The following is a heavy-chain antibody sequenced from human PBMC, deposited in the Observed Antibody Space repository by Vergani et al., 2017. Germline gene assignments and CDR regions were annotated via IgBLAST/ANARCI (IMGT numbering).Heavy chain of an antibody. V-gene: IGHV1-8*02. J-gene: IGHJ4*02. Sequence: QVQLVQSGAEVKKPGSSVKVSCKASGGTFSSYDINWVRQAPGQGLEWMGWMNPNSGNTGYAQKFQGRVTMTRNTSISTAYMELSSLRSEDTAVYFCARVAYYYDSSGYRYYFDYWGQGTLVTVSS. D-gene: IGHD3-22*01. CDR3: ARVAYYYDSSGYRYYFDY. CDR2: MNPNSGNT. CDR1: GGTFSSYD.